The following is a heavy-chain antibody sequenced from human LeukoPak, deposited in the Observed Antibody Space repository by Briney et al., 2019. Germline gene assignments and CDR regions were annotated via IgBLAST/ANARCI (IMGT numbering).Heavy chain of an antibody. V-gene: IGHV3-23*01. CDR3: AKGYDFWSGYSLTYYFDS. CDR2: ISGSGGST. CDR1: GFTFSSYA. D-gene: IGHD3-3*01. J-gene: IGHJ4*02. Sequence: GGSLRLSCAPSGFTFSSYAMSWVRQAPGKGLEWVSAISGSGGSTYYTDSVKGRITISRDNSKNTLYLQMSTLRAEDTAVYYCAKGYDFWSGYSLTYYFDSWGQGTLVTVSS.